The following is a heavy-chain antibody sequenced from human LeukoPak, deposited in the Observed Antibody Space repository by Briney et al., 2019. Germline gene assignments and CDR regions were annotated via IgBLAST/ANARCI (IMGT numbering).Heavy chain of an antibody. CDR3: ARKRGVGVDTNAFDM. Sequence: ASVKVSCKASGYTITGYYMHWVRQAPGQGLEWMGWINANNDGSIYAQKFQGRVTMTRDTSINTAYMELSGLRSDDTAVYYCARKRGVGVDTNAFDMWGQGTMVTVSS. D-gene: IGHD3-3*01. J-gene: IGHJ3*02. CDR1: GYTITGYY. V-gene: IGHV1-2*02. CDR2: INANNDGS.